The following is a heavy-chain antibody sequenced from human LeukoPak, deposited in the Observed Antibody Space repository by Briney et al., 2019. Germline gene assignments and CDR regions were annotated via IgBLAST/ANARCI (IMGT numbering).Heavy chain of an antibody. CDR1: GFTFSSYV. V-gene: IGHV3-30*18. Sequence: GGSLRLSCAASGFTFSSYVMHWVRQAPGKGLEWVAVISYDGSNKYYADSVKGRFTISRDNSKNTLYLQMNSLRAEDTAVYYCAKDQAGYSYGYGWFDPWGQGTLVTVSS. CDR3: AKDQAGYSYGYGWFDP. D-gene: IGHD5-18*01. J-gene: IGHJ5*02. CDR2: ISYDGSNK.